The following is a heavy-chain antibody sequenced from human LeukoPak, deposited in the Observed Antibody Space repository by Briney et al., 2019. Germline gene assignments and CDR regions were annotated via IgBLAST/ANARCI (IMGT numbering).Heavy chain of an antibody. Sequence: SETLSLTCTVSGGSISSYYWSWLRQPAGKGLEWIGRIYTSGSTNYNPSLKSRVTMSVDTSKNQFSLKLSSVTAADTAVYYCARDDSIAAAGPTFDYWGQGTLVTVSS. CDR1: GGSISSYY. J-gene: IGHJ4*02. CDR2: IYTSGST. V-gene: IGHV4-4*07. D-gene: IGHD6-13*01. CDR3: ARDDSIAAAGPTFDY.